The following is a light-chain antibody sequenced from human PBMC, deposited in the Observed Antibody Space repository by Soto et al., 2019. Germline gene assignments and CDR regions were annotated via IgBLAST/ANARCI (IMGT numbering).Light chain of an antibody. CDR1: QSRGSNF. CDR2: ASS. CDR3: QLYGISPH. J-gene: IGKJ5*01. V-gene: IGKV3-20*01. Sequence: EIVLTQSPGTLSLSPWERATLSFKTSQSRGSNFLAWYQHKPGQAPRLLIYASSNRATGIPDRFSGSASGTDFTLTINRLEPEDFAVYYCQLYGISPHFGQGTRLEIK.